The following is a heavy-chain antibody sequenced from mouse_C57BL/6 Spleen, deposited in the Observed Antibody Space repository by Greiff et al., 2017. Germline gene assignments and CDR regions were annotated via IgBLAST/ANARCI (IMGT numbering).Heavy chain of an antibody. Sequence: EVQLQQSGPELVKPGASVKISCKASGYTFTDYYMNWVKQSHGKSLEWIGDINPNNGGTSYNQKFKGKATLTVDKSSSTAYMELRSLTSEDSAVYYCARKGVYYYGSSALDYWGQGTTLTVSS. J-gene: IGHJ2*01. CDR3: ARKGVYYYGSSALDY. V-gene: IGHV1-26*01. CDR2: INPNNGGT. D-gene: IGHD1-1*01. CDR1: GYTFTDYY.